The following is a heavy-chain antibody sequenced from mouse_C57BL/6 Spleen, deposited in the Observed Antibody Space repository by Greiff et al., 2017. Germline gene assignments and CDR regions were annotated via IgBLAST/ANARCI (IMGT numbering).Heavy chain of an antibody. J-gene: IGHJ3*01. V-gene: IGHV5-9-1*02. CDR1: GFTFSSYA. CDR2: ISSGGDYI. CDR3: TREGNYYGSRQACFAY. Sequence: EVQLVESGEGLVKPGGSLKLSCAASGFTFSSYAMSWVRQTPEKRLEWVAYISSGGDYIYYADTVKGRFTISRDNARNTLYLQKSSLKSEDTAMYDCTREGNYYGSRQACFAYRGQGTLVTVSA. D-gene: IGHD1-1*01.